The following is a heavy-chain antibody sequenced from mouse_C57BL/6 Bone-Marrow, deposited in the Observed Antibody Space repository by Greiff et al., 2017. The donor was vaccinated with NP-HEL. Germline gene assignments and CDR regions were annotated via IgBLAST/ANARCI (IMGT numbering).Heavy chain of an antibody. CDR1: GYTFTSYW. J-gene: IGHJ4*01. CDR3: ARGGKKKDYAMDY. Sequence: VQLQQPGAELVKPGASVKLSCKASGYTFTSYWMHWVKQRPGQGLEWIGMIHPNSGSTNYNEKFKSKATVTVDKSSSTAYMQLSSLTSEDSAVDDCARGGKKKDYAMDYWGQGTSVTVSS. CDR2: IHPNSGST. D-gene: IGHD2-1*01. V-gene: IGHV1-64*01.